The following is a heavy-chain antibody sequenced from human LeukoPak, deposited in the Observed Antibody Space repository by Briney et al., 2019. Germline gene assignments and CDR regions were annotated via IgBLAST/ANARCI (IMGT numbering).Heavy chain of an antibody. CDR1: GYTFTGYY. V-gene: IGHV1-2*02. J-gene: IGHJ4*02. Sequence: ASVNVSRKASGYTFTGYYIHWVRQAPGQGLEWMGWINPNSGGTNYAQKFQGRVTMTRDTSISTAYMELSRLRSDDTAVYYCARVYGYSGSYLGYRGQGTLVTVSS. CDR2: INPNSGGT. D-gene: IGHD1-26*01. CDR3: ARVYGYSGSYLGY.